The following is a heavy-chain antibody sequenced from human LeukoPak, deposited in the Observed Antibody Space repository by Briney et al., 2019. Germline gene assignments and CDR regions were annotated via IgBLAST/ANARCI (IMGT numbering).Heavy chain of an antibody. J-gene: IGHJ6*02. CDR1: GGSISSGSYY. CDR2: IYTSGST. Sequence: SQTLSLTCTVSGGSISSGSYYWSWIRQPAGKGLEWIGRIYTSGSTNYNPSLKSRVTISVDTSKNQFSLKLSSVTAADTAVYYCATDPGIYYYYYGMDVWGQGTTVTVSS. V-gene: IGHV4-61*02. CDR3: ATDPGIYYYYYGMDV.